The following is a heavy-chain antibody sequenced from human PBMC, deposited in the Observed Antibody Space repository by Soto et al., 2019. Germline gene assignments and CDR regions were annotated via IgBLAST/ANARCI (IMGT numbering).Heavy chain of an antibody. CDR1: GFTFSSYT. CDR3: AKGLTPMTYVHDAFDL. J-gene: IGHJ3*01. CDR2: ISGSGGST. D-gene: IGHD2-15*01. Sequence: EVQLLESGGGLVQPGGSLRLSCAASGFTFSSYTMSWVRQAPGKGLEWVSAISGSGGSTYYADSVKGRFTISRDNSKNTLYQQMNSLRAEDTAVDYCAKGLTPMTYVHDAFDLLGPGTIVPVSS. V-gene: IGHV3-23*01.